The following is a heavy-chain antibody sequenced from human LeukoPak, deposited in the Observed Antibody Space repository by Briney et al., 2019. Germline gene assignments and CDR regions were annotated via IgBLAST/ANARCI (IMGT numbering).Heavy chain of an antibody. Sequence: SVKVSCKASGGTFSSYAISWVRQAPGQGLQWMGGIIPIFGTANYAQKFQGRVTITTDESTSTAYMELSSLRSEDTAVYYCASIYGGNSGGAFDIWGQGTMVTVSS. CDR1: GGTFSSYA. J-gene: IGHJ3*02. CDR2: IIPIFGTA. D-gene: IGHD4-23*01. CDR3: ASIYGGNSGGAFDI. V-gene: IGHV1-69*05.